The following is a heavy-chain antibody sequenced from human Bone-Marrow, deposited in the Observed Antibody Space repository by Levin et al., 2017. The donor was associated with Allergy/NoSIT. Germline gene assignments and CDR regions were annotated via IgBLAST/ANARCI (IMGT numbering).Heavy chain of an antibody. D-gene: IGHD2-21*02. J-gene: IGHJ4*02. Sequence: SQTLSLTCTVSGGDINNNNYYWAWIRQPPGKGLEWIGSMYFSGKTYYKPSLKSRITISVDTSKNQFSLKVTSVTAADTALYYCAIQDSVVVPGYFAYWGQGTLVSVSS. CDR3: AIQDSVVVPGYFAY. V-gene: IGHV4-39*01. CDR2: MYFSGKT. CDR1: GGDINNNNYY.